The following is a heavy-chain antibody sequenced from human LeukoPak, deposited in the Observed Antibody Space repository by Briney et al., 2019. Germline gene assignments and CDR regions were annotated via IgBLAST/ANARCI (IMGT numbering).Heavy chain of an antibody. J-gene: IGHJ6*03. CDR1: GFTFSAST. D-gene: IGHD1-14*01. CDR3: ARLIRYPSSGNYTDF. V-gene: IGHV3-73*01. Sequence: GGSLRLSCAASGFTFSASTIHWLRQAPGRGLEWIARIRNKANNYATAYAPSVTGRFTFSRDDSISTAYLQMSGLKSEDPAVYYCARLIRYPSSGNYTDFWGKGTAVTVSS. CDR2: IRNKANNYAT.